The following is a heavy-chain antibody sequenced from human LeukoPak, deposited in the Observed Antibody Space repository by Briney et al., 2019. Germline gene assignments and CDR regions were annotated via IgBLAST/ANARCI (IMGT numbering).Heavy chain of an antibody. D-gene: IGHD1-14*01. CDR3: VRNGRYCLDY. J-gene: IGHJ4*02. V-gene: IGHV4/OR15-8*01. Sequence: SETLPLTCDVSGDFIRSSEWWSWVRQPPGKGLEWIGQFFLSGGPNYRPSLRSRVTISVDRSKSQFSLKMASVTAADTAIYYCVRNGRYCLDYWGQGTLVTVSS. CDR2: FFLSGGP. CDR1: GDFIRSSEW.